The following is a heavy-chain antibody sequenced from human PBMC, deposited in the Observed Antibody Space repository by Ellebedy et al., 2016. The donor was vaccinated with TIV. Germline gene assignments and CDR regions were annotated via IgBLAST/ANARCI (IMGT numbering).Heavy chain of an antibody. V-gene: IGHV4-39*07. J-gene: IGHJ6*02. CDR3: ARDDSSGWYFYGMDV. CDR2: IYTSGST. D-gene: IGHD6-19*01. Sequence: MPSETLSLTCTVSGGSISSSSYYWGWIRQPPGKGLEWIGRIYTSGSTNYNPSLKSRFTMSVDTSKNQFSLKLSSVTAADTAVYYCARDDSSGWYFYGMDVWGQGTTVTVSS. CDR1: GGSISSSSYY.